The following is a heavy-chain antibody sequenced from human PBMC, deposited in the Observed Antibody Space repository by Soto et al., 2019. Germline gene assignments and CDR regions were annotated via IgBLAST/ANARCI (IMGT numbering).Heavy chain of an antibody. J-gene: IGHJ1*01. CDR3: ARAGYCSSTSCYFISEYFQH. Sequence: SETLSLTCAVSGGSISSGGYSWSWIRQPPGKGLEWIGYIYHSGSTNYNPSLKSRVTISVDKSKNQFSLKLSSVTAADTAVYYCARAGYCSSTSCYFISEYFQHWGQGTLVTVSS. CDR2: IYHSGST. D-gene: IGHD2-2*01. CDR1: GGSISSGGYS. V-gene: IGHV4-30-2*01.